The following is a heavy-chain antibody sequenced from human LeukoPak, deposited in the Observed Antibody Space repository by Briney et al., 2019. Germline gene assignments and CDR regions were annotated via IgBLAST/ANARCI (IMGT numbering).Heavy chain of an antibody. D-gene: IGHD1-14*01. V-gene: IGHV1-69*13. J-gene: IGHJ5*02. CDR2: IIPIFGTA. CDR1: GGTFSSYA. Sequence: ASVKVSCTASGGTFSSYAISWVRQAPGQGLEWMGGIIPIFGTANYAQKFQGRVTITADESTSTAYMELSSLRSEDTAVYYCARVGDDGTYNWFDPWGQGTLVTVSS. CDR3: ARVGDDGTYNWFDP.